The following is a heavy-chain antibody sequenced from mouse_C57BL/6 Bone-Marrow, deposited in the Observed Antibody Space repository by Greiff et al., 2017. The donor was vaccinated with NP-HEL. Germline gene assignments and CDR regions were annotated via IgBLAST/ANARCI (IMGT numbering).Heavy chain of an antibody. CDR3: AREIYYDYLYYFDY. Sequence: QVQLQQSGPELVKPGASVKISCKASGYTFTDYYINWVKQRPGQGLEWIGWIFPGSGSTYYNEKFKGKATLTVDKSSSTAYMLLSSLTSEDSAVYFCAREIYYDYLYYFDYWGQGTTLTVSS. V-gene: IGHV1-75*01. D-gene: IGHD2-4*01. CDR2: IFPGSGST. CDR1: GYTFTDYY. J-gene: IGHJ2*01.